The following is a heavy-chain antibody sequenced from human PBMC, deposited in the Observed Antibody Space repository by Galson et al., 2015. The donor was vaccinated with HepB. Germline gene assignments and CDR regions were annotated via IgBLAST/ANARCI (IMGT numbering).Heavy chain of an antibody. Sequence: SVKVSCKASGYTFTSYYMHWVRQAPGQGLEWMGIINPSGGSTSYAQKFQGRVTMTRDTSTSTVSMELSSLRSEDTAMYYCATAADQYFDYWGQGTRVTVSS. J-gene: IGHJ4*02. CDR1: GYTFTSYY. CDR3: ATAADQYFDY. CDR2: INPSGGST. V-gene: IGHV1-46*01.